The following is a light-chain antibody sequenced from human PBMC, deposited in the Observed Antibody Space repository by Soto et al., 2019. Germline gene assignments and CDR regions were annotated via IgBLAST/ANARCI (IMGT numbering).Light chain of an antibody. V-gene: IGKV3-20*01. CDR1: QSVSSSY. CDR3: QQYASSLGLT. CDR2: GAS. Sequence: EIVLTQSPDTLSLSPGERATLSCRASQSVSSSYLAWYQQKPGQAPRLLIYGASSRATGIPDRFSGSGSGTYFTLTISRLEREDFAVYYCQQYASSLGLTFGGGTKVEIK. J-gene: IGKJ4*01.